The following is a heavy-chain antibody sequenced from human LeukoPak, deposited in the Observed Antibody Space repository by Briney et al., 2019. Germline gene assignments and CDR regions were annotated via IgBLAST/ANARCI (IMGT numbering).Heavy chain of an antibody. CDR3: AREFNYYDSSGYYNAQVLMDY. CDR2: IWYDGSTK. J-gene: IGHJ4*02. CDR1: GFTFSSYV. D-gene: IGHD3-22*01. Sequence: GGSLRLSCAASGFTFSSYVMHWVRQAPGKGLEWVAVIWYDGSTKYYADSVKGRFTISRDNSRNTLYLQMNSLRAEDTAVYYCAREFNYYDSSGYYNAQVLMDYWGQGTLVTVSS. V-gene: IGHV3-33*01.